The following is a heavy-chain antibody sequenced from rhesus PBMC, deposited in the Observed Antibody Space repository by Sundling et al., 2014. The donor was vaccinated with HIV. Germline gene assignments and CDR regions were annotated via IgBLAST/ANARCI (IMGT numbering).Heavy chain of an antibody. Sequence: QVQLQESGPGLVKPSETLSLTCAVYGGSISGYYFWNWIRQPPGKGLEWIGYIYANTASTNYNPSLNNRVTISKDTSKNQFSLRLDSVTAADTAVYYCTRDGGLLVKFDVWGPGVLVTVSS. J-gene: IGHJ5-1*01. CDR3: TRDGGLLVKFDV. V-gene: IGHV4-73*01. D-gene: IGHD3-9*01. CDR2: IYANTAST. CDR1: GGSISGYYF.